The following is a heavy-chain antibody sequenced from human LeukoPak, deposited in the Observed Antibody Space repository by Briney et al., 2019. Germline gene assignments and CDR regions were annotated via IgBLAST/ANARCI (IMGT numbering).Heavy chain of an antibody. Sequence: ASVKVSCKASGYTFTSYYIHWVRQAPGQGLEWMGVFNPSGGPTTYAQRFQGRVTMTRDTSTGKVYMELSSLRSEDTAVYYCARGLSLWIDYWGQGTLVTVSS. CDR1: GYTFTSYY. CDR2: FNPSGGPT. V-gene: IGHV1-46*01. CDR3: ARGLSLWIDY. J-gene: IGHJ4*02. D-gene: IGHD5-18*01.